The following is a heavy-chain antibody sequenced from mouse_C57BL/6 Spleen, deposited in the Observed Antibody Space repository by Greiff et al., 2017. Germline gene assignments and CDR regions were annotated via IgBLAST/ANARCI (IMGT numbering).Heavy chain of an antibody. CDR1: GFSLTSYG. V-gene: IGHV2-2*01. J-gene: IGHJ3*01. CDR2: IWSGGST. CDR3: ASYDGYPWFAY. Sequence: QVQLKESGPGLVQPSQCLSITCTVSGFSLTSYGVHWVRQSPGQGLEWLGVIWSGGSTDYNAAFISRLSISKDNSKSQVFFKMNSLQADDTAIYYCASYDGYPWFAYWGQGTLVTVSA. D-gene: IGHD2-3*01.